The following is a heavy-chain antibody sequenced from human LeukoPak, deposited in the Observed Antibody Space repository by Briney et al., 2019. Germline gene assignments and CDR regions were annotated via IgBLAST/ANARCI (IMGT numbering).Heavy chain of an antibody. D-gene: IGHD2-8*01. J-gene: IGHJ4*02. CDR1: GGSISSHY. CDR2: IYYSGST. CDR3: ARTSCTNGVCYTPYYFDY. V-gene: IGHV4-59*11. Sequence: SETLSLTCTVSGGSISSHYWSWIRQLPGKGLEWIGYIYYSGSTNYNPSLKSRVTISVDTSKNQFSLKLSSVTAADTAVYYCARTSCTNGVCYTPYYFDYWGQGTLVTVSS.